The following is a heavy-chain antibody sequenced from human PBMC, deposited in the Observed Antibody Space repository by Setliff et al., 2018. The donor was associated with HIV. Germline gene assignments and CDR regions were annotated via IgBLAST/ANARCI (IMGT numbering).Heavy chain of an antibody. J-gene: IGHJ4*02. CDR1: GFTFDTYW. V-gene: IGHV3-74*01. D-gene: IGHD5-12*01. CDR3: HSGYDTEGQSYFDY. Sequence: PGGSLRLSCAASGFTFDTYWMHWVRQAPGKGLVWVSRVSSDGSSKTYADSVKDRFTISRDNAKNTLYLQMNSLRAEDTGVYYCHSGYDTEGQSYFDYWGQGTLVTVSS. CDR2: VSSDGSSK.